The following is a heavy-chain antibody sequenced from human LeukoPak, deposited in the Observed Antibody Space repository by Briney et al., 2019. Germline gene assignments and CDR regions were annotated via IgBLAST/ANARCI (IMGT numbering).Heavy chain of an antibody. D-gene: IGHD1-26*01. CDR1: GYTFTNYG. CDR2: ISAYNGYT. Sequence: GASVKVSCKASGYTFTNYGISWVRQAPGQGLEWMGWISAYNGYTDYAQKLQGRVTMTRDTSTSTVYMELSSLRSEDTAVYYCARAPVGATGDAFDIWGQGTMVTVSS. J-gene: IGHJ3*02. V-gene: IGHV1-18*01. CDR3: ARAPVGATGDAFDI.